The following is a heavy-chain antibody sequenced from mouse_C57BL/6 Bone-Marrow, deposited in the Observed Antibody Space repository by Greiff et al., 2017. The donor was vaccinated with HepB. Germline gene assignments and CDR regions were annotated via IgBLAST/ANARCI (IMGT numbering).Heavy chain of an antibody. V-gene: IGHV2-2*01. CDR2: IWSGGST. Sequence: QVHVKQSGPGLVQPSQCLSITCTVSGFSLTSSGVHWVRQSPGKGLEWLGVIWSGGSTDYNAAFISRLSISKDNSKSQVFFKMNSLQADDTAIYYCAGRRGLMRLAYWGQGTLVTVSA. J-gene: IGHJ3*01. CDR3: AGRRGLMRLAY. CDR1: GFSLTSSG. D-gene: IGHD3-3*01.